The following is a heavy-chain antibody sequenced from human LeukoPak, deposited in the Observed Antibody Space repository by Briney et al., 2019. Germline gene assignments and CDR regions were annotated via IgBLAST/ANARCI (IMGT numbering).Heavy chain of an antibody. J-gene: IGHJ4*02. D-gene: IGHD3/OR15-3a*01. Sequence: SETLSLTCTVSGVSISSSNSYWGWIRQPPGKGLEWIGSIYYSGNTYYNASLKSQVSISIDTSKNQRSLRLTSVTAADTAVYYCARQTGSGLFILPGGQGTLVTVSS. CDR1: GVSISSSNSY. CDR2: IYYSGNT. CDR3: ARQTGSGLFILP. V-gene: IGHV4-39*01.